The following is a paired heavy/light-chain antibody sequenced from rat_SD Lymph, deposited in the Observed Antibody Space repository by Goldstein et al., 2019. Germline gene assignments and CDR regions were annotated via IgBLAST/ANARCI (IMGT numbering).Heavy chain of an antibody. CDR2: IDPEDDST. J-gene: IGHJ2*01. CDR1: GDTITAYY. D-gene: IGHD1-11*01. V-gene: IGHV1-6*01. Sequence: EVQLQQSGAELVRPGTSVKLSCKVSGDTITAYYMHFVKQRPGQGLEWIGRIDPEDDSTKYAEKFKNKATLTADTSSNTAYLKLSSLTSEDTATYFCTTGGFYGGFDYWGQGVMVTVSS. CDR3: TTGGFYGGFDY.
Light chain of an antibody. Sequence: DIQMNQTPSTLSMSIGERVIINCHASEIINTWLSWHQQKPENAPQLLISKASNFHTEVPSRFSGSGSGTDYSLSSSSLEPEDIATYYCVQAKSLPWTFGGGTKLELK. J-gene: IGKJ1*01. V-gene: IGKV15S4*01. CDR1: EIINTW. CDR2: KAS. CDR3: VQAKSLPWT.